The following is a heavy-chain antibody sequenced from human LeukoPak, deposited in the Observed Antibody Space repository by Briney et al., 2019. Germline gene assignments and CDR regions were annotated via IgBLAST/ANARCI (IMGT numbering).Heavy chain of an antibody. CDR2: IKSKTDGGTT. CDR3: TTERFGDSYYYGMDV. Sequence: PGGSLRLSCAASGFTFSSYGMHWVRQAPGKGLEWVGRIKSKTDGGTTDYAAPVKGRFTISRDDSKNTLYLQMNSLKTEDTAVYYCTTERFGDSYYYGMDVWGQGTTVTVSS. V-gene: IGHV3-15*01. D-gene: IGHD3-10*01. CDR1: GFTFSSYG. J-gene: IGHJ6*02.